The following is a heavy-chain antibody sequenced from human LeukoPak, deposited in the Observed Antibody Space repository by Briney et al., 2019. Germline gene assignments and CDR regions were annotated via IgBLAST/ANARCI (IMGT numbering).Heavy chain of an antibody. CDR1: GGSISSYY. Sequence: PSETLSLTCTVSGGSISSYYWSWVRQPPGKGLEWIGYIYYSGSTNYNPSLKSRVTISVDTSKNQFSLKLSSVTAEATAVYYCARVYYYYYYGMDVWGQGTTVTVSS. V-gene: IGHV4-59*01. J-gene: IGHJ6*02. CDR2: IYYSGST. CDR3: ARVYYYYYYGMDV.